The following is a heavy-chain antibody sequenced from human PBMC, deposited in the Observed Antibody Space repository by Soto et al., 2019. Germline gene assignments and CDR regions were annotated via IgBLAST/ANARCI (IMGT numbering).Heavy chain of an antibody. Sequence: GGSLRLSCAASGFTFSSYSMNWVHQAPGKGLEWVSSISSSSSYIYYADSVKGRFTISRDNAKNSLYLQMNSLRAEDTAVYYCARAAAAYHDAFDIWGQGTMVTVS. CDR1: GFTFSSYS. D-gene: IGHD6-13*01. V-gene: IGHV3-21*01. J-gene: IGHJ3*02. CDR3: ARAAAAYHDAFDI. CDR2: ISSSSSYI.